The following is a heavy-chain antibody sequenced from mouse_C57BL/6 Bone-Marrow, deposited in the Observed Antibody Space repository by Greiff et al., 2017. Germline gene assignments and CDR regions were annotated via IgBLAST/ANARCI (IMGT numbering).Heavy chain of an antibody. V-gene: IGHV2-5*01. CDR1: GFSLTSYG. J-gene: IGHJ1*03. CDR3: ATSYYYGSSGYFDV. D-gene: IGHD1-1*01. Sequence: VKLVESGPGLVQPSQSLSITCTVSGFSLTSYGVHWVRQSPGKGLEWLGVIWRGGSTDYNAAFMSRLSITKDNSKSQVFFKMNSLQADDTAIYYCATSYYYGSSGYFDVWGTGTTVTVSS. CDR2: IWRGGST.